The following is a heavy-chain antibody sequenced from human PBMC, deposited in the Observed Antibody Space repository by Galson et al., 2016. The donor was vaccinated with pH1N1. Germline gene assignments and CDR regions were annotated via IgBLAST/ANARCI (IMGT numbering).Heavy chain of an antibody. D-gene: IGHD6-25*01. J-gene: IGHJ4*02. Sequence: SVKVSCKASRDTFISYAFSWVRQAPGKGLEWMGGIIPILGAPNYAQNFQGRVTISTDKSTTTAYMELTGLTSGDTAIYYCARMSSGYNPMDSWGQGTLITVSS. V-gene: IGHV1-69*10. CDR2: IIPILGAP. CDR1: RDTFISYA. CDR3: ARMSSGYNPMDS.